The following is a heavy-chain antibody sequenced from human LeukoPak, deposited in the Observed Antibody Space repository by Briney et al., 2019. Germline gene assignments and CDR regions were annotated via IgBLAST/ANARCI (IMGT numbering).Heavy chain of an antibody. J-gene: IGHJ4*02. Sequence: PSETLSLTCTVSGGSISSGGYSWSWIRQHPGKGLEWIGEINHSGSTNYNPSLKSRVTISVDTSKNQFSLKLSSVTAADTAVYYCARGKAMGYWGQGTLVTVSS. CDR1: GGSISSGGYS. CDR2: INHSGST. CDR3: ARGKAMGY. D-gene: IGHD5-18*01. V-gene: IGHV4-30-2*01.